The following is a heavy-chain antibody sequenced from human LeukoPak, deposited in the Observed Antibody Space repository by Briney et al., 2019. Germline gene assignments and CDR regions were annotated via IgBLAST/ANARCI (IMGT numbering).Heavy chain of an antibody. CDR3: TWMATVTTVDV. CDR1: GLTFSHAW. J-gene: IGHJ4*02. D-gene: IGHD4-17*01. V-gene: IGHV3-15*01. CDR2: LKGRTSTETT. Sequence: GGSLRLSCVVSGLTFSHAWMSWVRQAPGKGLEWVGRLKGRTSTETTDFAAPVKGRFTISRDDSKNPLYLQMNSLTAEDTAVYYCTWMATVTTVDVWGQGTLVTVSS.